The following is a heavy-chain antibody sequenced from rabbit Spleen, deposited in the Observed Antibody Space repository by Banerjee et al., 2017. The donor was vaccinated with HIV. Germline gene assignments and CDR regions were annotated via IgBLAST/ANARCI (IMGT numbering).Heavy chain of an antibody. V-gene: IGHV1S40*01. CDR2: IYVGGIGST. J-gene: IGHJ4*01. CDR1: GFSFSSNYY. D-gene: IGHD8-1*01. Sequence: QSLEESGGDLVKPGASLTLTCTASGFSFSSNYYICWVRQAPGKGLEWIACIYVGGIGSTYYANWAEGRFTISKTSSTTVTLQMTSLTVADTATYFCARDAGRGDYIDGVFNLWGPGTLVTVS. CDR3: ARDAGRGDYIDGVFNL.